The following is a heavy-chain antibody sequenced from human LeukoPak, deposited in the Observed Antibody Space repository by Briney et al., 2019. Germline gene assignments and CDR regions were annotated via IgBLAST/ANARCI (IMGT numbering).Heavy chain of an antibody. J-gene: IGHJ5*02. CDR1: GGTFSSYA. V-gene: IGHV1-69*04. D-gene: IGHD2-15*01. CDR3: ARTNSGGSWYWFDP. CDR2: IIPILGIA. Sequence: SVKVSCKSSGGTFSSYAIIWVRQAPGQGLEWMGRIIPILGIANYAQKFQGRVTITADKSTSTAYMELSSLRSEDTAVYYCARTNSGGSWYWFDPWGQGTLVTVSS.